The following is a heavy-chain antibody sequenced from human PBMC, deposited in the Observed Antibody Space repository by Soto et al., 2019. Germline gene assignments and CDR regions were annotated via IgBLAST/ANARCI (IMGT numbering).Heavy chain of an antibody. V-gene: IGHV1-18*04. CDR2: ISAYNGNT. CDR3: ARERLDDYDSNGYTPRTPVAFDI. D-gene: IGHD3-22*01. J-gene: IGHJ3*02. Sequence: ASVKVSCKASGYTFTSYGISWVRQAPGQGLEWMGWISAYNGNTNYAQKLQGRVTMTTDTSTSTAYMELRSLRSDDTAVYYCARERLDDYDSNGYTPRTPVAFDIWGQGTMVTVSS. CDR1: GYTFTSYG.